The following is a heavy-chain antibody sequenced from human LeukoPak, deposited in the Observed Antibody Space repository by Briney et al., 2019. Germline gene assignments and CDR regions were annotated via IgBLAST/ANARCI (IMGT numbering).Heavy chain of an antibody. CDR2: INHSGST. Sequence: PSETLSLTCTVSGGAISYYYWSWIRQPPGKGLEWIGEINHSGSTNYNPSLKSRVTISVDTSKNQFSLKLSSVTAAGTAVYYCARHGRLLWFGGNNWFDPWGQGTLVTVSS. V-gene: IGHV4-34*01. CDR3: ARHGRLLWFGGNNWFDP. CDR1: GGAISYYY. J-gene: IGHJ5*02. D-gene: IGHD3-10*01.